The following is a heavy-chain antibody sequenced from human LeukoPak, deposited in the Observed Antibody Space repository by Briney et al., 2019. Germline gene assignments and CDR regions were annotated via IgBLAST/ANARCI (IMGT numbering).Heavy chain of an antibody. D-gene: IGHD6-13*01. CDR3: ARDKGIAGSNWFDP. CDR1: GYTFTGYY. J-gene: IGHJ5*02. V-gene: IGHV1-2*02. CDR2: INPNSGGT. Sequence: ATVKVSCRTSGYTFTGYYMHWVRQAPGQGLEWMGWINPNSGGTNYAQKFQGRVTMTRDTSISTAYMELSRLRSDDTAVYCCARDKGIAGSNWFDPWGQGTLVTVSS.